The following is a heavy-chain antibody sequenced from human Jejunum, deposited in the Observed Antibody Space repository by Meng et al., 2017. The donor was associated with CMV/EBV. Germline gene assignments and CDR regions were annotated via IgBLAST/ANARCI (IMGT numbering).Heavy chain of an antibody. V-gene: IGHV4-39*07. D-gene: IGHD2-15*01. Sequence: GYISRSSYYWGWIRQPPGRGLEWIASIYYSGSTFYSPSLKSRVTISVDTSKNHFSLKLRSVTAADAAVYYCARDSGGYGLDAFDIWGQGTMVTVSS. CDR3: ARDSGGYGLDAFDI. J-gene: IGHJ3*02. CDR1: GYISRSSYY. CDR2: IYYSGST.